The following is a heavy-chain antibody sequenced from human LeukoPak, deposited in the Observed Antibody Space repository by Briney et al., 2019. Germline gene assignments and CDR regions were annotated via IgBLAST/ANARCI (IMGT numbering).Heavy chain of an antibody. CDR3: ARVGPTRNWGWGIDY. CDR1: GGSISSYY. CDR2: IYYSGST. V-gene: IGHV4-59*01. J-gene: IGHJ4*02. D-gene: IGHD7-27*01. Sequence: PSETLSLTCTVSGGSISSYYWSWLRQPPGKGLEWIGYIYYSGSTNYNPSLKSRVTISVDTSKNQFSLKLSSVTAADTAVYYCARVGPTRNWGWGIDYWGQGTLVTVSS.